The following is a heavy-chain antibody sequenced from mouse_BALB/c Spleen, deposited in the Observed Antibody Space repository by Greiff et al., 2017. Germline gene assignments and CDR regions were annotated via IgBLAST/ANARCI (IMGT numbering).Heavy chain of an antibody. J-gene: IGHJ4*01. CDR1: GYTFTDYA. V-gene: IGHV1-67*01. CDR2: ISTYYGNT. Sequence: QVQLKESGPELVRPGVSVKISCKGSGYTFTDYAMHWVKQSHAKSLEWIGVISTYYGNTNYNQKFKGKATMTVDKSSSTAYMELLSLTSEDSAVYYCARSLLRGNAMDYWGQGTSVTVSS. D-gene: IGHD1-2*01. CDR3: ARSLLRGNAMDY.